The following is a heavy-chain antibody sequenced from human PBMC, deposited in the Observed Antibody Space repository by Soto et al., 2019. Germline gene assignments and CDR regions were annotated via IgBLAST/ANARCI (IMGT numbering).Heavy chain of an antibody. D-gene: IGHD1-7*01. Sequence: GGSLRLSCAASGFTFSSYAMHWVRQAPGKGLEWVAVISYDGSNKYYADSVKGRFTISRDNSKNTLYLQMNSLRAEDTAVYYCARSFYRVNWNYEVAHTLYYYYYGMDVWGQGTTVTVSS. CDR1: GFTFSSYA. V-gene: IGHV3-30-3*01. J-gene: IGHJ6*02. CDR2: ISYDGSNK. CDR3: ARSFYRVNWNYEVAHTLYYYYYGMDV.